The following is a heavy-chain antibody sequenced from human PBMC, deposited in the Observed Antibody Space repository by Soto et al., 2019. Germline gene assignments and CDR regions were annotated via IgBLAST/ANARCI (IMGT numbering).Heavy chain of an antibody. V-gene: IGHV4-31*03. CDR2: IYYSGST. D-gene: IGHD1-1*01. CDR3: ARVVGQLTTNYYYYYGMDV. CDR1: GGSISSGGYY. J-gene: IGHJ6*02. Sequence: PSETLSLTCTVSGGSISSGGYYWSWIRQHPGKGLEWIGYIYYSGSTYYNPSLQSRVTISVDTAKNQFSLKLSSVTAADTAVYYCARVVGQLTTNYYYYYGMDVWGQGTTVTVSS.